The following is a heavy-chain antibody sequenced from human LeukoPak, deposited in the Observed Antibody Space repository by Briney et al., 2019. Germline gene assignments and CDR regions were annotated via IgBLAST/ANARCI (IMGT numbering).Heavy chain of an antibody. Sequence: KASETLSLTCTVSGGSMCSYYWSWIRQPPGKGLEWIGYIYYSGSTKYNPSLKRRVTISVDTSKNQFSLKLSSVTAADTAVYYCARGARAGYNLEPFDYWGQGTLVTVSS. CDR1: GGSMCSYY. J-gene: IGHJ4*02. CDR2: IYYSGST. CDR3: ARGARAGYNLEPFDY. D-gene: IGHD5-24*01. V-gene: IGHV4-59*08.